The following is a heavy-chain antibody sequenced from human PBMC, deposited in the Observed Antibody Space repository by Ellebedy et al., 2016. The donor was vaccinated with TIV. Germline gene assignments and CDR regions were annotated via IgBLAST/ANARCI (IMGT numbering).Heavy chain of an antibody. CDR2: IKSKTDGGTT. J-gene: IGHJ6*02. V-gene: IGHV3-15*01. Sequence: GGSLRLSXAASGFTFSNAWMSWVRQAPGKGLEWVGRIKSKTDGGTTDYAAPVKGRFTISRDDSKNTLYLQMNSLREEDTAVYFCARAEYGGKPYDYALDFWGQGTTVTVSS. D-gene: IGHD4-23*01. CDR3: ARAEYGGKPYDYALDF. CDR1: GFTFSNAW.